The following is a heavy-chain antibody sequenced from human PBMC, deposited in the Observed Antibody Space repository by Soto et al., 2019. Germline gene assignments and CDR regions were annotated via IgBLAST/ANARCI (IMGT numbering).Heavy chain of an antibody. V-gene: IGHV1-18*01. CDR1: GYTFNTYG. CDR3: ARDPHEFWTSYWFDP. Sequence: ASVKVSCETSGYTFNTYGINWVRQAPGQGLEVMGWISAYYGKTTYAEKFQGRVTLTTDTSTSTAYMELRSLRSDDTAIYYCARDPHEFWTSYWFDPWGQGTTVT. J-gene: IGHJ5*02. D-gene: IGHD3-3*01. CDR2: ISAYYGKT.